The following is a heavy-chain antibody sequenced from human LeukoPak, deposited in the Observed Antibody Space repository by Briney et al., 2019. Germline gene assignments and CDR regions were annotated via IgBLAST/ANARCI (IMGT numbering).Heavy chain of an antibody. CDR3: ARGPTRMAFDP. CDR2: ISSSSSYI. J-gene: IGHJ5*02. CDR1: GFTFSSYS. D-gene: IGHD5-24*01. V-gene: IGHV3-21*01. Sequence: PGGSLRLSCAASGFTFSSYSMNWVRQAPGKGLEWVSSISSSSSYIYYADSVKGRFTISRDNAKNSLYLQMNSLRAEGTAVYYCARGPTRMAFDPWGQGTLVTVSS.